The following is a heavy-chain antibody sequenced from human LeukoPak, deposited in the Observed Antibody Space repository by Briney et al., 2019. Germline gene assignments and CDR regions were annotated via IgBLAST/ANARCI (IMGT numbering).Heavy chain of an antibody. CDR3: ARDFRDYFFYY. V-gene: IGHV1-2*02. CDR1: GYXFTDYY. CDR2: INPNSGGT. Sequence: ASVKVSCKASGYXFTDYYMHWLRQAPGHGLEWMGWINPNSGGTNYAQKFRGRVTMTRDTSISTAYMELSRLTSDDTAVYYCARDFRDYFFYYWGQGTLVTVSS. J-gene: IGHJ4*02.